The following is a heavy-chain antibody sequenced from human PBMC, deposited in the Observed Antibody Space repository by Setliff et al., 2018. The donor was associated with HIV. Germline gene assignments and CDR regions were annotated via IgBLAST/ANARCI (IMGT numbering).Heavy chain of an antibody. V-gene: IGHV4-59*08. CDR3: ARTPYYYDSSGYYMDV. D-gene: IGHD3-22*01. CDR2: FYYSVST. CDR1: GGSITSYY. Sequence: SETLSLTCTVSGGSITSYYWSWIRQPPGKGLEWIGYFYYSVSTNYNPSLKSRVTLSVDTSKNQFSLKLNSVTAADTAAYYCARTPYYYDSSGYYMDVWGKGTTVTVSS. J-gene: IGHJ6*03.